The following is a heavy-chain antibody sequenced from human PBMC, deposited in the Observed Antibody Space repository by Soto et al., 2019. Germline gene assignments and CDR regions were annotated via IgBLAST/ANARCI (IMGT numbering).Heavy chain of an antibody. D-gene: IGHD6-19*01. V-gene: IGHV3-33*01. Sequence: GGSLRLSCAASGFNFSSYVMHWVRQAPGKGLEGVAVIWYDGGNKYYADSVKGRFTISRDNSKNTLYLQMNSLRAEDTGVYYCARDGHWLPWDGLRPPYYFDYSGQGPLVTVSS. CDR3: ARDGHWLPWDGLRPPYYFDY. CDR2: IWYDGGNK. J-gene: IGHJ4*02. CDR1: GFNFSSYV.